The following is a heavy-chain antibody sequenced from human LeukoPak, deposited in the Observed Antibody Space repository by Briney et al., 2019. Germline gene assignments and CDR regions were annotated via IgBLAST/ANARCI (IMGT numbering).Heavy chain of an antibody. CDR1: GYTFTSYD. V-gene: IGHV1-8*01. J-gene: IGHJ4*02. CDR2: MNPNSGNT. Sequence: ASVKVSCKASGYTFTSYDINWVRQATGQGLEWLGWMNPNSGNTGYAQNFQGRVTMTRDTSIDTAYMELTSLRYEDTAVYYCARGPTDYDILTGLDIDYWGQGTLVTVSS. D-gene: IGHD3-9*01. CDR3: ARGPTDYDILTGLDIDY.